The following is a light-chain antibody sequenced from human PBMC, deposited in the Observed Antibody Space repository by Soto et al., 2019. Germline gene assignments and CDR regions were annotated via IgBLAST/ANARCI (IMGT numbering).Light chain of an antibody. CDR1: QSVSSN. J-gene: IGKJ3*01. V-gene: IGKV3-15*01. CDR2: GAS. Sequence: EIVMTQSPATLSVSPGERATLSCRASQSVSSNLAWYQQKPGQAPRLLIYGASTRATGIPARFSGSGAGTAFTLTISSLQSEDFAVYYCQQYNNWPLGFSFGPGTKVDIK. CDR3: QQYNNWPLGFS.